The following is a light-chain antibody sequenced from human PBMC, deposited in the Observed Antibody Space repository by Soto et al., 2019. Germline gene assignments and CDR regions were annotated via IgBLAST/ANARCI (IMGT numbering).Light chain of an antibody. CDR3: SSYTSSSFWV. Sequence: QSALTQPASVSGSPGQSINISCTGTSSDVGGYNYVSWYQQHPGKAPKLMIYEVSNRPSGISNRFSGSKSGNTASLTISGHQAEDEADYYCSSYTSSSFWVFGGGPKLTVL. V-gene: IGLV2-14*01. J-gene: IGLJ3*02. CDR1: SSDVGGYNY. CDR2: EVS.